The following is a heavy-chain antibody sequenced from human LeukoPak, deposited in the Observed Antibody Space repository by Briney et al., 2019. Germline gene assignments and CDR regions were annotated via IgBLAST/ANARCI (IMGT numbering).Heavy chain of an antibody. CDR2: IGPTGSDR. V-gene: IGHV3-21*06. CDR1: GLTFSTSG. Sequence: GGSLRLSCTASGLTFSTSGFNWVRQAPGKGLEWVASIGPTGSDRYHADSIKGRFTISGDNANNFLYLQVNSLRAEDTAVYYCATETNGRHYDYWGQGTLLTVSS. J-gene: IGHJ4*02. CDR3: ATETNGRHYDY. D-gene: IGHD1-14*01.